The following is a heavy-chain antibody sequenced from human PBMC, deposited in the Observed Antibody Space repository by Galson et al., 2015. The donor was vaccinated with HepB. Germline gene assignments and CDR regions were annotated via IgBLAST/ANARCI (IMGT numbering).Heavy chain of an antibody. Sequence: SVKVSCKVSGYTLTELSMRWVRQAHGKGLEWMGGFDPEDGETIYAQKFQGRVTMTEATSTDTAYMELSSLRSEDTAVYYCATGPPRITIFGVGARRILRDWGQGTMVTVSS. CDR1: GYTLTELS. J-gene: IGHJ3*01. CDR3: ATGPPRITIFGVGARRILRD. V-gene: IGHV1-24*01. CDR2: FDPEDGET. D-gene: IGHD3-3*01.